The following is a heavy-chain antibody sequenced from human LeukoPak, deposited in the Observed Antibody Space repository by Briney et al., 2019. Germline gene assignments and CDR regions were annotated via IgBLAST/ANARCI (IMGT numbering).Heavy chain of an antibody. Sequence: GKSLRLSCAASGFTFSSYGMHWVRQAPGKGLEWVAVISYDGSNKYYADSVKGRFTISRDNSKNTLYLQMNSLRAEDTAVYYCAKGRAGGWYRFDYWGQGTLVTVSS. J-gene: IGHJ4*02. CDR1: GFTFSSYG. CDR2: ISYDGSNK. D-gene: IGHD6-19*01. CDR3: AKGRAGGWYRFDY. V-gene: IGHV3-30*18.